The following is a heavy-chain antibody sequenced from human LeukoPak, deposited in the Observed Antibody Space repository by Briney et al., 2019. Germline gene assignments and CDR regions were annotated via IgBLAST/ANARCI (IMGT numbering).Heavy chain of an antibody. V-gene: IGHV4-59*01. D-gene: IGHD3-16*01. CDR3: ARDQRRDYGDFFDN. J-gene: IGHJ4*02. CDR2: THYSGST. Sequence: SETLSLTCTVSGDSISSYFWSWIRQSPGKGLEWIGYTHYSGSTSYNPSLTSRVTISLDTSKNQSYLRLSSVTASDTAFYYCARDQRRDYGDFFDNWGQGTLVTVSS. CDR1: GDSISSYF.